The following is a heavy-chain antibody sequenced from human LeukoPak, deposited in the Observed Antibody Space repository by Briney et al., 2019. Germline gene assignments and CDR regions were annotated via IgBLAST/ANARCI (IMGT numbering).Heavy chain of an antibody. J-gene: IGHJ6*03. V-gene: IGHV3-21*03. CDR1: GFTFSSYS. CDR3: ARGVNHYYDSSGHYYYYMDV. Sequence: GGSLRLSCAASGFTFSSYSMNWVRQAPGKGLEWVSSISSSSSYIYYADSVKGRFTISRDNAKNSLYLQMNSLRAEDTAVYYCARGVNHYYDSSGHYYYYMDVWGKGTTVTVSS. D-gene: IGHD3-22*01. CDR2: ISSSSSYI.